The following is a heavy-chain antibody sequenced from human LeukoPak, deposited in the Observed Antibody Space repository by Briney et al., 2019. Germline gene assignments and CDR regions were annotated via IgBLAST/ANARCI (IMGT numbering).Heavy chain of an antibody. CDR2: INPNSGGT. D-gene: IGHD5-24*01. J-gene: IGHJ4*02. CDR1: GYTFTGFY. V-gene: IGHV1-2*02. Sequence: ASVKVSCKASGYTFTGFYMHWVRQAPGQGLEWMGWINPNSGGTSYAQKFQGRVTMTRDTSISTAYMELSSLSSDDTAVYYCARDRGRDGSDYWGQGTLVTVSS. CDR3: ARDRGRDGSDY.